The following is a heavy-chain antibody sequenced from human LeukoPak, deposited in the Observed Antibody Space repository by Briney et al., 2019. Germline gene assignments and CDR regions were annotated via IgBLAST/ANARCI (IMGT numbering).Heavy chain of an antibody. Sequence: GASVKVSCKASGYTFTGYYMHWVRQAPGQGLEWMGRINPNSGGTNYAQKFQGRVTMTRDTSISTAYMELIRLRSDDTAVYYCARDWSYYDSSGYYYRWGQGTLVTVSS. V-gene: IGHV1-2*06. D-gene: IGHD3-22*01. CDR3: ARDWSYYDSSGYYYR. CDR2: INPNSGGT. J-gene: IGHJ4*02. CDR1: GYTFTGYY.